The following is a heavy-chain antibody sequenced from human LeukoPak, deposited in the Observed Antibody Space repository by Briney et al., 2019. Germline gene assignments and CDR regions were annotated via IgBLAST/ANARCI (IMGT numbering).Heavy chain of an antibody. CDR2: LSAYYGNT. Sequence: ASVNLSCTASGYTCTSYGISWVRQPHGQGLELMWWLSAYYGNTNYAQTLQSSGTMTTVKSTSTAYMVLMSLRSDDTAVDYCARADIVVVVAAYHDYWGQGTLVTVSS. CDR3: ARADIVVVVAAYHDY. CDR1: GYTCTSYG. V-gene: IGHV1-18*01. J-gene: IGHJ4*02. D-gene: IGHD2-15*01.